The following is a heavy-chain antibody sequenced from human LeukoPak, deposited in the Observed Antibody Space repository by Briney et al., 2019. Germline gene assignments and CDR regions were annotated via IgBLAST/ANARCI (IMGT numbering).Heavy chain of an antibody. CDR1: GFTFSSYA. CDR2: ISGSGGGT. D-gene: IGHD3-10*01. V-gene: IGHV3-23*01. J-gene: IGHJ5*02. Sequence: GGSLRLSCAASGFTFSSYAMSWVRQAPGKGLEWVSAISGSGGGTYYADAMKGRFSISRDNSKNTLSLQMNSLRAEDTAVYYCARQIPVSGRGFDPWGQGTLVAVSS. CDR3: ARQIPVSGRGFDP.